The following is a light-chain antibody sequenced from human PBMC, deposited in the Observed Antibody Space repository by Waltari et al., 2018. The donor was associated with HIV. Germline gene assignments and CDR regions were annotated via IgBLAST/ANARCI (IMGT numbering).Light chain of an antibody. Sequence: QSVLTQPPSASGTPEQRVTISCSGTTSNIGRNTVSWFQQFPGMAPKVLIYGKNQRPSGVPDRFAGSKSGTSASLAISGLQSEDEADYYCASWDDSLNGPVFGGGTKLTVV. CDR3: ASWDDSLNGPV. V-gene: IGLV1-44*01. CDR1: TSNIGRNT. CDR2: GKN. J-gene: IGLJ2*01.